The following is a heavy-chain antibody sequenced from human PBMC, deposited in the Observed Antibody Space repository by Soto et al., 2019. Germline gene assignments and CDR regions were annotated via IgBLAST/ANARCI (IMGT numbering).Heavy chain of an antibody. CDR3: AARPYYYYGLDV. D-gene: IGHD3-10*01. V-gene: IGHV4-30-2*01. Sequence: SETLSLTCTVSGGSIATPGYCCICIRQPPWKAPEWIGYVYHNGNAYPKPSLKSRVTISLDGAKNQSSLKMTSVTAADTGLYYCAARPYYYYGLDVWGQGTTVTVSS. J-gene: IGHJ6*02. CDR2: VYHNGNA. CDR1: GGSIATPGYC.